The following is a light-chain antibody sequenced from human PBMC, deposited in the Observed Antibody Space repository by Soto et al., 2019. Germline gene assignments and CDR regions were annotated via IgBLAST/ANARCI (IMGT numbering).Light chain of an antibody. J-gene: IGKJ1*01. Sequence: EIVMSQSPATLSVSPGERATLSCMASQSVSSNLAWYQQKPGQAPRLLIYGASTRSTGIPARFSGSGSGTEFTLTISSLQSEDFAVYYCPQYDNWPWTFGQGTKVDIK. CDR1: QSVSSN. CDR3: PQYDNWPWT. CDR2: GAS. V-gene: IGKV3-15*01.